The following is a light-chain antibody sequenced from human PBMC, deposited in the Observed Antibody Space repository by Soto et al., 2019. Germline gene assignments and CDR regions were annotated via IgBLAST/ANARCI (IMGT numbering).Light chain of an antibody. CDR3: CSFSGTYHWV. Sequence: QSVLTQPRSVSGSPGQSVTISCTGTSSDVGGYNYVSWYQQLPGKAPKLMIYDVTKRPSGVPDRFSGSKSGNTASLTISGLQDEDEADYHCCSFSGTYHWVFGGGTKVTVL. V-gene: IGLV2-11*01. CDR2: DVT. J-gene: IGLJ3*02. CDR1: SSDVGGYNY.